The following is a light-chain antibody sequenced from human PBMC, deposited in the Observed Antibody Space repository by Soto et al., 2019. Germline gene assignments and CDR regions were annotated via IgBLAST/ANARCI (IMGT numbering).Light chain of an antibody. CDR3: QAYDNSLSGPV. CDR1: SSNIGAGID. CDR2: ANT. V-gene: IGLV1-40*01. Sequence: QSVLTQPPSGSGAPGQRVTISCTGSSSNIGAGIDVHWYQKFPGTAPKLLIYANTNRPSGVPDRFSGSKSGTSASLAITGLQAEDEADYYCQAYDNSLSGPVFGGGTKVTV. J-gene: IGLJ2*01.